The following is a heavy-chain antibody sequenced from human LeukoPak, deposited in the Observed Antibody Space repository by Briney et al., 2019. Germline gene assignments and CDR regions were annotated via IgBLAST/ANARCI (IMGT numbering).Heavy chain of an antibody. CDR3: ARGTRLDS. V-gene: IGHV3-74*01. D-gene: IGHD2-2*01. J-gene: IGHJ5*01. CDR2: INSDGSST. Sequence: PGGSLRLSCAASGFTFSSYWMYWVRQAPGKGLVWVSGINSDGSSTNYADSVKGRFTISRDNAKNTLYLQMNSLRAEDTAVYYCARGTRLDSWGQGTLVTVSS. CDR1: GFTFSSYW.